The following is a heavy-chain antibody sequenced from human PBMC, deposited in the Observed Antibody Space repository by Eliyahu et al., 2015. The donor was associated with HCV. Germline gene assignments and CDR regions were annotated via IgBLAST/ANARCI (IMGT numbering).Heavy chain of an antibody. J-gene: IGHJ4*02. CDR3: ARDHNWAFDY. CDR1: GFTYRFHR. Sequence: EVQVVQSGGGLVQPGGSLRLSCAASGFTYRFHRMNSVSQGPRKGLEWISYINSRADRIWYADSVKGRFTVSSDNAQASLNLQMNSLTDEDTAVYYCARDHNWAFDYWGQGSLVTVSS. V-gene: IGHV3-48*02. CDR2: INSRADRI. D-gene: IGHD1-1*01.